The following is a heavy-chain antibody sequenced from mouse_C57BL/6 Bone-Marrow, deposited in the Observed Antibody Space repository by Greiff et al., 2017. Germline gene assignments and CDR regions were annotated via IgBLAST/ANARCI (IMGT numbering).Heavy chain of an antibody. J-gene: IGHJ2*01. Sequence: VQLKESGAELVRPGASVKLSCTASGFNIKDDYMHWVKQRPEQGLEWIGWIDPENGDTEYASKFQGKATITADTSSNTAYLQLSSLTSEDTAVYYCTVYGSSPDYWGQGTTLTVSS. V-gene: IGHV14-4*01. D-gene: IGHD1-1*01. CDR3: TVYGSSPDY. CDR1: GFNIKDDY. CDR2: IDPENGDT.